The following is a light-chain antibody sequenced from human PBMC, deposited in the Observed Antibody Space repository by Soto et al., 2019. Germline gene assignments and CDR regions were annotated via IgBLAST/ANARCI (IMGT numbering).Light chain of an antibody. CDR2: EVS. Sequence: QSALTQPASVSGSPGQSLTISCTGTSIDIAPYNYVSWYQQHPGKAPKRIIYEVSYRPSGISNRFSGSKSGNTASLTISGLQAEDEADYYCSSYTSSTNYGFGTGTKVTVL. J-gene: IGLJ1*01. V-gene: IGLV2-14*01. CDR1: SIDIAPYNY. CDR3: SSYTSSTNYG.